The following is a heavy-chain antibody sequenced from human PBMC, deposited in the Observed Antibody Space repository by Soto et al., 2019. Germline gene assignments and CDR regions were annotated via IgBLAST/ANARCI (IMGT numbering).Heavy chain of an antibody. V-gene: IGHV3-30*18. CDR3: AKVFVYSSSSEYYYFGMDV. CDR2: ISYDGSNK. D-gene: IGHD6-6*01. J-gene: IGHJ6*02. CDR1: VFTFISYG. Sequence: PGWSLRLSCASSVFTFISYGMHWVRQAPGKGLEWVAVISYDGSNKYYADSVKGRFTISRDNSKNTLYLQMNSLRAEDTAVYFCAKVFVYSSSSEYYYFGMDVWGQGTTVTVSS.